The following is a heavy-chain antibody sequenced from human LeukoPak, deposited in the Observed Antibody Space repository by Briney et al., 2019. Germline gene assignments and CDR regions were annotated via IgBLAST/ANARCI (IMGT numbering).Heavy chain of an antibody. CDR3: TERHGCNYYFDY. D-gene: IGHD5-24*01. V-gene: IGHV4-59*12. J-gene: IGHJ4*02. CDR2: MYNSGST. Sequence: SETLSLTCTVSGGSISSDYWSWIRQPPGKGLEWIGYMYNSGSTNYNPSLKSRVTISVDTSKNQFSLKLSSVTAADTAVYYCTERHGCNYYFDYWGQGTLVTVSS. CDR1: GGSISSDY.